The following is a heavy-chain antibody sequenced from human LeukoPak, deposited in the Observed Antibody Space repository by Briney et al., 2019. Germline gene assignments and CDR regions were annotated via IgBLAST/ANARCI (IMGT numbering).Heavy chain of an antibody. D-gene: IGHD3-22*01. V-gene: IGHV3-23*01. CDR3: AKEGNYYDSNFDY. J-gene: IGHJ4*02. CDR1: GFTFTTYA. Sequence: GGSLRLSCAASGFTFTTYAMIWVRQAPGKGLEWVSGISGSGGSTYYADSVKGRFTISRDNSKNTLYLQMNSLRVEDTAVYYCAKEGNYYDSNFDYWGQGTLVTVSS. CDR2: ISGSGGST.